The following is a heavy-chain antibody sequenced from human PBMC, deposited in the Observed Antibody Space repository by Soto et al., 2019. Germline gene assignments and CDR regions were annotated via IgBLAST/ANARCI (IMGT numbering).Heavy chain of an antibody. CDR2: ISTYNGHT. Sequence: QVQLVQSGAEVKKPGASVRVSCRSSGYTFPNYGITWVRQAPGQGLEWMGWISTYNGHTDYAPNPQDRITLTTDTSTATVYMELRSLTSDDTAVYYCARAVGYCSDRSCFSTSLTYYYYAMDVWGQGTSVTVSS. J-gene: IGHJ6*02. V-gene: IGHV1-18*04. CDR1: GYTFPNYG. D-gene: IGHD2-15*01. CDR3: ARAVGYCSDRSCFSTSLTYYYYAMDV.